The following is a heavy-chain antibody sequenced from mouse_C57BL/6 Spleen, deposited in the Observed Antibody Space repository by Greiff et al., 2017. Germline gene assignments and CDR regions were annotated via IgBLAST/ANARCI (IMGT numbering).Heavy chain of an antibody. V-gene: IGHV1-81*01. CDR1: GYTFTSYG. D-gene: IGHD1-1*01. CDR3: ARSTTGRYFDV. Sequence: QVQLKESGAELARPGASVKLSCKASGYTFTSYGISWVKQRTGQGLEWIGEIYPRSGNTYYNEKFKGKATLTADKSSSTAYMELRSLTSEDSAVYFCARSTTGRYFDVWGTGTTVTVSS. CDR2: IYPRSGNT. J-gene: IGHJ1*03.